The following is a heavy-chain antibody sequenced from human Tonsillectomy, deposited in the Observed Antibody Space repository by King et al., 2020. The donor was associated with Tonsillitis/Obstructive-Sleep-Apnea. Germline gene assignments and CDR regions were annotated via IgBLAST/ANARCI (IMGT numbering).Heavy chain of an antibody. Sequence: VQLVESGGGLIQPGGSLRLSCAASGFTGSNNYMSWVRQAPGRGVEWGSVIVSGGSTYYADSGKGRFTISRDNSKNKVYLQMNNLRAEDAAVYYCASGYCSGGSCPHYYYMDVWGKGTTVTVS. CDR3: ASGYCSGGSCPHYYYMDV. J-gene: IGHJ6*03. D-gene: IGHD2-15*01. CDR2: IVSGGST. CDR1: GFTGSNNY. V-gene: IGHV3-53*01.